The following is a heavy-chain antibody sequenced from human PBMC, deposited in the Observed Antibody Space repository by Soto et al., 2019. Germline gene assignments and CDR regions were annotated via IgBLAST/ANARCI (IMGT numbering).Heavy chain of an antibody. D-gene: IGHD4-4*01. V-gene: IGHV3-23*01. J-gene: IGHJ6*03. CDR2: ISGSGGST. CDR1: GFTFSSYA. CDR3: ASPASGNYHYYYYYMDV. Sequence: GSLRLSCAASGFTFSSYAMSWVRQAPGKGLEWVSAISGSGGSTYYADSVKGRFTISRDNSKNTLYLQMNSLRAEDTAVYYCASPASGNYHYYYYYMDVWGKGTTVTVSS.